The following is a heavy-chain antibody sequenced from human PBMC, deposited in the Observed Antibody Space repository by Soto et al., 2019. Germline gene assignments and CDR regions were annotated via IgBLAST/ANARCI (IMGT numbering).Heavy chain of an antibody. V-gene: IGHV1-3*01. Sequence: AASVKVSCKASGYSFTSYAMHWVRQAPGQRLEWMGWINAGNGNTKYSQKFQGRVTITRDTSASTAYMELSSLRSEDTAVYYCARILGYCSGGSCDYWGQGTLVTVSS. CDR3: ARILGYCSGGSCDY. CDR1: GYSFTSYA. CDR2: INAGNGNT. D-gene: IGHD2-15*01. J-gene: IGHJ4*02.